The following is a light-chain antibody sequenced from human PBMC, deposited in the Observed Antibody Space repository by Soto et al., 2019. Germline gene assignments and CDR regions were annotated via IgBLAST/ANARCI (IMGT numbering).Light chain of an antibody. CDR2: DAS. Sequence: EIVLTQSPATLSLSPGERATLSCRASQSVSRYLAWSQHKPGQAPRLLIYDASNRAAAIPARFSGSGSGTDFTLHISSLEAEEFAVYYCQQRSNWPPTWTFGQGTRVEIK. V-gene: IGKV3-11*01. CDR1: QSVSRY. CDR3: QQRSNWPPTWT. J-gene: IGKJ1*01.